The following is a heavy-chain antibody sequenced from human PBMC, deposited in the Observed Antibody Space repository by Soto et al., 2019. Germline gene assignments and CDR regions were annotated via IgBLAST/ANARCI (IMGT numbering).Heavy chain of an antibody. Sequence: QVQLQESGPGLVKPSETLSLTCTVSGVSITPYFWSWIRQPAGKAPEWVGHIYASGRTTYNPSLKTRVTMFFSHTKVSLRLTSVTAADTAVSYCASHFGLDPTLYHYYFDLWGRGALVTVSS. J-gene: IGHJ2*01. V-gene: IGHV4-4*07. CDR2: IYASGRT. CDR3: ASHFGLDPTLYHYYFDL. D-gene: IGHD3-16*01. CDR1: GVSITPYF.